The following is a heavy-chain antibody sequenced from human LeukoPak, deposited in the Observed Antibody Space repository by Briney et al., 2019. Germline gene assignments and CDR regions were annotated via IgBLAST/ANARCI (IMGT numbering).Heavy chain of an antibody. J-gene: IGHJ4*02. CDR2: IFHSGTT. Sequence: SETLSLTCAVSGGSISSGDYSWSWIRQPPGKGLEWIGYIFHSGTTYYNPSLKSRVTISVDRSKKQFSLNLSSVTAADTAVYYCARGVISGSGCFDYWGQGTLVTVSS. D-gene: IGHD3-10*01. CDR3: ARGVISGSGCFDY. CDR1: GGSISSGDYS. V-gene: IGHV4-30-2*01.